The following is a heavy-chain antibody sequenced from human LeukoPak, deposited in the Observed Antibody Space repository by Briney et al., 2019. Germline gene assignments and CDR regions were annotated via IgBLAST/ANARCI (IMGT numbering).Heavy chain of an antibody. CDR2: ISYDGSNK. D-gene: IGHD3-10*01. CDR3: ASPSRGFGAVDDY. J-gene: IGHJ4*02. V-gene: IGHV3-30*01. Sequence: PGGSLRLSCAASGFTFSSYAMHWVRQAPGKGLEWVAVISYDGSNKYYADSVKGRFTISRDNSKNTLYLQMNSLRAEDTAVYYCASPSRGFGAVDDYWGQGTLVTVSS. CDR1: GFTFSSYA.